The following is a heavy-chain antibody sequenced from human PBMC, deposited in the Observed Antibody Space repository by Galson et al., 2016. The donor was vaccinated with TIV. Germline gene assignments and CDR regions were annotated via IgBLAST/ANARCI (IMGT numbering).Heavy chain of an antibody. CDR2: IKEDGREE. D-gene: IGHD2-15*01. V-gene: IGHV3-7*03. Sequence: SLRLSCAASGFTFSDYWMTWVRLTPGKGLEWVANIKEDGREEYYVDPVTGRFTVSRDNARNSLFLQMTSLRAEDTAIYYCAREKAVGPALLDFWGQGVPVTVSP. J-gene: IGHJ4*02. CDR1: GFTFSDYW. CDR3: AREKAVGPALLDF.